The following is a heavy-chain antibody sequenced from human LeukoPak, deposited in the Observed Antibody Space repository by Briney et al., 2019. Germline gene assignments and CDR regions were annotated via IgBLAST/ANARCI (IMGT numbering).Heavy chain of an antibody. V-gene: IGHV3-11*01. J-gene: IGHJ6*03. D-gene: IGHD2-15*01. CDR3: AREGCSGGSCYSPYYYYYYMDV. Sequence: GGSLRLSCAASGFTFSDYYMSWIRQAPGKGLEWGSYISSSGSTIYYADSVKGRFTISRDNAKNSLYLQMNSLRAEDTAVYYCAREGCSGGSCYSPYYYYYYMDVWGKGTTVTVSS. CDR1: GFTFSDYY. CDR2: ISSSGSTI.